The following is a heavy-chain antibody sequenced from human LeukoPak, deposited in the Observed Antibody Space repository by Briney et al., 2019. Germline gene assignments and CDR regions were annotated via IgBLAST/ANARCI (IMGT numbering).Heavy chain of an antibody. CDR1: GFTFSDYY. D-gene: IGHD5-18*01. CDR2: ISSSGSTI. Sequence: GGSLRLSCAASGFTFSDYYMSWIRQAPGKGLEWASYISSSGSTIYYADSVKGRFTISRDNAKNSLYLQMNSLRAEDTAVYYCARATAMAFYPDYWGQGNLVTVSS. CDR3: ARATAMAFYPDY. J-gene: IGHJ4*02. V-gene: IGHV3-11*04.